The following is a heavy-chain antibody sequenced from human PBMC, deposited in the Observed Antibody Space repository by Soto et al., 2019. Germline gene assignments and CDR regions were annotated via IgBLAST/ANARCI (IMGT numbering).Heavy chain of an antibody. J-gene: IGHJ4*02. CDR3: AKYLIIGNY. CDR1: GFTFSSYG. Sequence: QVQLVESGGGVVKPGRSLRLSCAASGFTFSSYGMHWVRQAPGKGLEWVAVISYDGSNKYYADSVKGRFTISRDNSKNTLYLQMNSLRAEDTAVYYCAKYLIIGNYWGQGTLVTVSS. V-gene: IGHV3-30*18. CDR2: ISYDGSNK. D-gene: IGHD2-8*01.